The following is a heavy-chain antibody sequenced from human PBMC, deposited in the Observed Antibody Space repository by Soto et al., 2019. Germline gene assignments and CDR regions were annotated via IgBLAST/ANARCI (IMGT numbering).Heavy chain of an antibody. V-gene: IGHV3-33*01. CDR1: GFSFTGFG. CDR2: IWYDGTRK. D-gene: IGHD2-15*01. Sequence: QVQLVESGGGVVQPGRSLRLSCAASGFSFTGFGMHWVRQAPGKGLEWVAVIWYDGTRKYYADSVKGRFTISRDTSANTLYLQMNRLGAEDTAAYFCARHDDVNSHYSKFQYWGQGTLVTVSS. CDR3: ARHDDVNSHYSKFQY. J-gene: IGHJ4*02.